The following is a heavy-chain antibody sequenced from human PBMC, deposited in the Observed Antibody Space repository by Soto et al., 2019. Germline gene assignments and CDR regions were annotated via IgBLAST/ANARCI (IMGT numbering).Heavy chain of an antibody. J-gene: IGHJ6*04. D-gene: IGHD3-10*01. CDR2: IFWNSGNV. Sequence: EGRLVESGGGMVQPGRSLRLSCVASGFSFHDHAMHWVRQAPGKGLEWVSGIFWNSGNVGYTDSVKGRFTISRDKAKNSLYLQMDSLRPADTALDYCTKDILPGGADVWGNGTTVTVSS. V-gene: IGHV3-9*01. CDR1: GFSFHDHA. CDR3: TKDILPGGADV.